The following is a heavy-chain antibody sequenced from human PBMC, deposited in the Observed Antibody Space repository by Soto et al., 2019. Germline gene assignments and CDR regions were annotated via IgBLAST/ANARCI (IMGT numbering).Heavy chain of an antibody. Sequence: SGPTLVNPTQTLTLTCTFSGFSLTTSGVGVGWIRQPPGKALEWLALIYWNDDRRYSPSLKSRLTITKDTSKNQVVLTMTNMDLVDTGTYYCEHGSGPPIPDDAFDIWGRGTMVTVSS. CDR1: GFSLTTSGVG. CDR2: IYWNDDR. V-gene: IGHV2-5*04. J-gene: IGHJ3*02. D-gene: IGHD6-25*01. CDR3: EHGSGPPIPDDAFDI.